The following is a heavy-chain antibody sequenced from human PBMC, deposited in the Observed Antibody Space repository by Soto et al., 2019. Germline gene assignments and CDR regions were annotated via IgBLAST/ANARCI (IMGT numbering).Heavy chain of an antibody. J-gene: IGHJ6*03. V-gene: IGHV3-11*01. CDR3: ARDRLVQNYYYYYMDV. D-gene: IGHD2-15*01. Sequence: QVQLVESGGGLVKPGGSLRLSCAASGFTFSDYYMSWIRQAPGKGLEWVSHISSSGSTIYYADSVKGRFTISRDNAKNSLYLKMNSLRAEDTAVYYCARDRLVQNYYYYYMDVWGKGTTVTVSS. CDR2: ISSSGSTI. CDR1: GFTFSDYY.